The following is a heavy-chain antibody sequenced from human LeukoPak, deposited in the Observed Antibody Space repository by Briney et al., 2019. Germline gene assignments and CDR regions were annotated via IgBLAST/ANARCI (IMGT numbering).Heavy chain of an antibody. CDR1: VYTFTSYY. CDR3: ARDTRLAAAGTSCYFDY. J-gene: IGHJ4*02. CDR2: INPSGGST. D-gene: IGHD6-13*01. Sequence: GASVTVSFKASVYTFTSYYMHWVGQAPGQGLEWMGIINPSGGSTSYAQKVQGRVTMTRDMSTSTVYMELSSLRSEDTAVYYCARDTRLAAAGTSCYFDYWGQGTMVTVCS. V-gene: IGHV1-46*01.